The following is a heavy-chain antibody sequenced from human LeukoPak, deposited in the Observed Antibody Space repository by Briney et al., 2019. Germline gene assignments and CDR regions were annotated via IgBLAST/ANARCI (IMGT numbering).Heavy chain of an antibody. J-gene: IGHJ5*02. D-gene: IGHD3-10*01. Sequence: SVKVSCKASGGTFSSYAISWVRQAPGQGLKWMGRIIPILGIANYAQKFQGRVTITADKSTSTAYMELSSLRSEDTAVYYCARVVEPYGSGSYYNALASWFDPWGQGTLVTVSS. CDR3: ARVVEPYGSGSYYNALASWFDP. CDR1: GGTFSSYA. CDR2: IIPILGIA. V-gene: IGHV1-69*04.